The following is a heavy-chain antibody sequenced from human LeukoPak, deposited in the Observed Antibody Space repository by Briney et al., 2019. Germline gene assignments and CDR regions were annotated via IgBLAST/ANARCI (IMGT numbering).Heavy chain of an antibody. J-gene: IGHJ3*02. CDR3: ARPTKTAMGNGAFDI. CDR1: GFIFSNYG. V-gene: IGHV3-23*01. D-gene: IGHD2-2*01. Sequence: SGGSLRLSCAASGFIFSNYGMHWVRQAPGKGLEWVSAISGSGASTYYADSVKGRFIISRDNSKNTLYLQMSSLRAEDTAVYYCARPTKTAMGNGAFDIWGQGTMVTVP. CDR2: ISGSGAST.